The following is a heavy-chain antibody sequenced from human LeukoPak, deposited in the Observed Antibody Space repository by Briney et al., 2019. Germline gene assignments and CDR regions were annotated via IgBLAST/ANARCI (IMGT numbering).Heavy chain of an antibody. CDR3: ARSENDILTGYSYYYYGIDV. Sequence: GGSLRLSCAASGFTFSSYWMSWVRQAPGKGLEWVANIKQDGSEKYYVDSVKGRFTISRDNAKNSLYLQMNSLRAEDTAVYYCARSENDILTGYSYYYYGIDVWGQGTTITVSS. D-gene: IGHD3-9*01. V-gene: IGHV3-7*01. J-gene: IGHJ6*02. CDR2: IKQDGSEK. CDR1: GFTFSSYW.